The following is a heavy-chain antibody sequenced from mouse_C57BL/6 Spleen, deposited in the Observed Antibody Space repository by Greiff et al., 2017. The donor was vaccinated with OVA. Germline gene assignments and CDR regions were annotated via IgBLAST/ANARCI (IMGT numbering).Heavy chain of an antibody. J-gene: IGHJ2*01. Sequence: QVQLQQSGAGLVKPGASVKLSCKASGYTFTSYWMQWVKLRPGQGLEWIGEIDPSDSYTNYNQKFKGKATLTVDTSSSTDYMQLSSLTSEESAVSSGARRGGLIRSYSSDYWGQGTTLTVSS. CDR3: ARRGGLIRSYSSDY. D-gene: IGHD1-1*01. V-gene: IGHV1-50*01. CDR1: GYTFTSYW. CDR2: IDPSDSYT.